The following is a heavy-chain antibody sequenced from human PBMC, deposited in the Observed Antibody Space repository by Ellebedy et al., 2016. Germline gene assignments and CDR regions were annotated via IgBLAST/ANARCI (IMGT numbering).Heavy chain of an antibody. V-gene: IGHV5-51*01. CDR3: ARPHSSGWYLYAAFDI. Sequence: GGSLRLSXKGSGYSFTSYWIGWVRQMPGKGLEWMGIIYPGDSDTRYSPSFQGQVTISADKSISTAYLQWSSLKASDTAMYYCARPHSSGWYLYAAFDIWGQGTMVTVSS. J-gene: IGHJ3*02. CDR2: IYPGDSDT. CDR1: GYSFTSYW. D-gene: IGHD6-19*01.